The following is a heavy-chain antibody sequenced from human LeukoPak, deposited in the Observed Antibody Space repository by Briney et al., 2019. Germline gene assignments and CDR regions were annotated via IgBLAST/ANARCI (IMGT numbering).Heavy chain of an antibody. CDR2: ISAYNGNT. V-gene: IGHV1-18*01. CDR3: ARDLRYDSSGYYLTYFDY. Sequence: GASVEVSCKASGYTFTSYGISWVRQAPGQGLEWMAWISAYNGNTNYAQKLQGRVTMTTDTSTSTAYMELRSLRSDDTAVYYCARDLRYDSSGYYLTYFDYWGQGTLVTVSS. CDR1: GYTFTSYG. J-gene: IGHJ4*02. D-gene: IGHD3-22*01.